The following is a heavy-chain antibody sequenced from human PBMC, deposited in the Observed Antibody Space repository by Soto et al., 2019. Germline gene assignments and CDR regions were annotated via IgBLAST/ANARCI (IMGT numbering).Heavy chain of an antibody. Sequence: PSETLSLTCSVSGDSISNLDYFWAWIRQPPGQALEYIGYIYKSATTYYNPPFESRVATSVDTSKSQFSLNVTSVTAADTAVYFCARGRYCLTGRCFPNWFDSWGQGALVTVSS. D-gene: IGHD7-27*01. CDR3: ARGRYCLTGRCFPNWFDS. CDR2: IYKSATT. CDR1: GDSISNLDYF. V-gene: IGHV4-30-4*01. J-gene: IGHJ5*01.